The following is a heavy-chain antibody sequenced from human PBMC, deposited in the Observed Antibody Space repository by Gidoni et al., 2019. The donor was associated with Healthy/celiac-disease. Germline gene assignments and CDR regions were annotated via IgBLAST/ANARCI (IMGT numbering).Heavy chain of an antibody. CDR2: INPSGGSK. Sequence: QVQLVTSGAEVKKPGSSVKFSCKDSGYTFTRNYMHWVRQAPGQGLEWMGIINPSGGSKSYAQKFQGRVTMTRDTSTSTVYMELSSLRSEDTAVYYCARGARGWFDPWGQGTLVTVST. J-gene: IGHJ5*02. CDR1: GYTFTRNY. CDR3: ARGARGWFDP. V-gene: IGHV1-46*03.